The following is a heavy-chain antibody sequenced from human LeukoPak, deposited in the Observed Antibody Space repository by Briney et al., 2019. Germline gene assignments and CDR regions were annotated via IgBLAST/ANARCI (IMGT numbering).Heavy chain of an antibody. V-gene: IGHV4-59*08. Sequence: SGTLSLTCTVSGGSISSYYWNWIRQPPGKGLEWIGYIYYSGSTNYNTSLKSRVTISVDTSKNQFSLKLSSVTAADTAVYYCARQIVVVPAALYWFDPWGQGTLVTVSS. CDR3: ARQIVVVPAALYWFDP. CDR2: IYYSGST. CDR1: GGSISSYY. J-gene: IGHJ5*02. D-gene: IGHD2-15*01.